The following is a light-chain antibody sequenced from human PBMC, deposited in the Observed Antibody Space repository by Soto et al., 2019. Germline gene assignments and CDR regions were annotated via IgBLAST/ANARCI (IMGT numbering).Light chain of an antibody. CDR1: QSVSSSY. Sequence: EIVLTQSPGTLSLSPGERATLSCRASQSVSSSYLAWYQQKPGQAPRFLIYGASSRATGIPDRFSGSGSGTDFTLTISRLEPEDFAAYYCQQYGSSPWTFGQGTKVEIK. J-gene: IGKJ1*01. CDR2: GAS. V-gene: IGKV3-20*01. CDR3: QQYGSSPWT.